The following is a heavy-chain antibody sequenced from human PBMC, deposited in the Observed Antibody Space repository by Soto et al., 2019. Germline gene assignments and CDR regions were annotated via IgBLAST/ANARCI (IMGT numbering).Heavy chain of an antibody. CDR2: ISAYNGNT. CDR1: GYTFTSYG. CDR3: ARSNYDFWRGQGTTIYYYYMDV. J-gene: IGHJ6*03. D-gene: IGHD3-3*01. V-gene: IGHV1-18*01. Sequence: QVQLVQSGAEVKKPGASVKVSCKASGYTFTSYGISWVRQAPGQGLEWMGWISAYNGNTNYAQKLQGRVTMTTDTSTSPAYMELRSLSSDDTAVYYCARSNYDFWRGQGTTIYYYYMDVWGKGTTVTVSS.